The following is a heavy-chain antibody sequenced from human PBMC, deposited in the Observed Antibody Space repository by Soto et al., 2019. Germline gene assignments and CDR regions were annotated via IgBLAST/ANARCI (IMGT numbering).Heavy chain of an antibody. CDR3: ASQGTPYYYDSSGYRYFDY. CDR1: GGTFSSYA. D-gene: IGHD3-22*01. CDR2: IIPIFGTA. V-gene: IGHV1-69*01. J-gene: IGHJ4*02. Sequence: QVQLVQSGAEVKKPGSSVKVSCKASGGTFSSYAISWVRQAPGQGLEWMGGIIPIFGTANYAQKFQGRVTITADESTSTAYMELSSLRSEDKAVYYCASQGTPYYYDSSGYRYFDYWGQGTLVTVSS.